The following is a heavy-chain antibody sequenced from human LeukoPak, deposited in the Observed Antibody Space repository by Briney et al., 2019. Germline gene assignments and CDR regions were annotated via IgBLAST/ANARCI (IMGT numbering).Heavy chain of an antibody. CDR3: ARLYQQSKWKYYYYYMDV. D-gene: IGHD1-1*01. CDR1: GGSISSYY. Sequence: SETLSLTCTVSGGSISSYYWSWIRQPAGKGLEWIGRIYTSGSTNYNPSLKSRVTISVDTSKNQFSLKLSSVTAADTAVYYCARLYQQSKWKYYYYYMDVWGKGTAVTVSS. CDR2: IYTSGST. V-gene: IGHV4-4*07. J-gene: IGHJ6*03.